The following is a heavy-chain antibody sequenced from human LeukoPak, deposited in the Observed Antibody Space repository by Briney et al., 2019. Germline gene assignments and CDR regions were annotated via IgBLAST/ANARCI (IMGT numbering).Heavy chain of an antibody. Sequence: GESLKISCQGSGHSFTNSWIGWVRPMPGKGLEWMGIIYPGDSDTRYSPSFQGQVTISADKSISTAYLQWSSLKASATAMYYCARSGADSSSSWFDPWGQGTLVTVSS. J-gene: IGHJ5*02. CDR3: ARSGADSSSSWFDP. CDR2: IYPGDSDT. CDR1: GHSFTNSW. V-gene: IGHV5-51*01. D-gene: IGHD6-6*01.